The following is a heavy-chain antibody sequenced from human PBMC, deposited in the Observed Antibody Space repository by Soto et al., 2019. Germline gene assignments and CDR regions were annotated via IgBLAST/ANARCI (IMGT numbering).Heavy chain of an antibody. CDR2: INAGNGNT. V-gene: IGHV1-3*01. CDR3: ARDRNRLSIAARPYYYGMDV. Sequence: ASVKVSCKASGYTFTSYAMHWVRQAPGRRLEWMGWINAGNGNTKYSQKFQGRVTITRDTSASTAYMELSSLRSEDTAVYYCARDRNRLSIAARPYYYGMDVWGQGTTVTVSS. D-gene: IGHD6-6*01. CDR1: GYTFTSYA. J-gene: IGHJ6*02.